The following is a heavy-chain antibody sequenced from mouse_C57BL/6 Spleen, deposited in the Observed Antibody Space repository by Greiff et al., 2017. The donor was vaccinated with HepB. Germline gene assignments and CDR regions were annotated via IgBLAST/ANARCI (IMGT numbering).Heavy chain of an antibody. V-gene: IGHV1-5*01. CDR3: TPTGSLYWYFDV. J-gene: IGHJ1*03. CDR2: IYPGNSDT. Sequence: EVQLQQSGPVLARPGASVKMSCKTSGYTFTSYWMHWVKQRPGQGLEWIGAIYPGNSDTSYNQKFKGKAKLTAVTSASTAYMELSSLTNEDSAVYYCTPTGSLYWYFDVWGTGTTVTVSS. D-gene: IGHD6-2*01. CDR1: GYTFTSYW.